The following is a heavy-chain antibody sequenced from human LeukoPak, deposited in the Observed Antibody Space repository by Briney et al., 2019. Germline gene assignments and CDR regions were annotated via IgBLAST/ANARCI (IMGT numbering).Heavy chain of an antibody. D-gene: IGHD2-15*01. V-gene: IGHV4-61*02. CDR3: ARNSCLSGSCYENRGYFDY. Sequence: SETLSLTCTVSGGSISSATYYWSWIRQPAGKGLEWIGRIYTSGSTNYNPSLKSRVTISVDTSKNQFSLKLSSVTAADTAVYYCARNSCLSGSCYENRGYFDYWGQGTLVTVSS. CDR2: IYTSGST. CDR1: GGSISSATYY. J-gene: IGHJ4*02.